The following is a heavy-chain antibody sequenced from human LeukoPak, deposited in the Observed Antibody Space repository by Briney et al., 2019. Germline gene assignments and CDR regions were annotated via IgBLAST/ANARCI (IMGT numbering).Heavy chain of an antibody. CDR1: GFTFSSYA. D-gene: IGHD3-16*01. J-gene: IGHJ4*02. V-gene: IGHV3-23*01. CDR3: ASTERARVYDYGLRAVGYFDY. Sequence: GGSLRLSCAASGFTFSSYAMSWVRQAPGKGLEWVSAISGSGGSTYCADSVKGRFTISRDNSKNTLYLQMNSLRAEDTAVYYCASTERARVYDYGLRAVGYFDYWGQGTLVTVSS. CDR2: ISGSGGST.